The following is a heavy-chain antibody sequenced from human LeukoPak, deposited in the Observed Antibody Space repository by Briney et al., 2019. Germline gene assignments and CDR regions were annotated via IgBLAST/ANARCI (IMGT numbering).Heavy chain of an antibody. CDR2: IKQDGSEK. CDR1: GFTFDDYG. CDR3: ARDRYYDFWSGAFSFDP. J-gene: IGHJ5*02. D-gene: IGHD3-3*01. V-gene: IGHV3-7*01. Sequence: PGGSLRLSCAVSGFTFDDYGMSWVRQAPGKGLEWVANIKQDGSEKYYVDSVKGRFTISRDNAKNSLYLQMNSLRAEDTAVYYCARDRYYDFWSGAFSFDPWGQGTLVTVSS.